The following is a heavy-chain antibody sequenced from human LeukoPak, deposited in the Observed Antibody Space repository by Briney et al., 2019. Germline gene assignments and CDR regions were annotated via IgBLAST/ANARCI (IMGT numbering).Heavy chain of an antibody. CDR2: IIPIFGTA. CDR3: ARGTPPGIAVAGTGDWFDP. V-gene: IGHV1-69*01. J-gene: IGHJ5*02. D-gene: IGHD6-19*01. CDR1: VGTFSSYA. Sequence: SVNVSCKPSVGTFSSYAISWVRQAPGQGLEWMGGIIPIFGTANYAQKFQGRVTITADESTSTAYMELSSLRSEDTAVYYCARGTPPGIAVAGTGDWFDPWGQGTLVTVSS.